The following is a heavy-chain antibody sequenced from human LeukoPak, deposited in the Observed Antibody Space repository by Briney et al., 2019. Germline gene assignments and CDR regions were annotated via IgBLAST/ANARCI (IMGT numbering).Heavy chain of an antibody. D-gene: IGHD3-10*01. Sequence: RPSETLSLTCTVSGGSVSSGSYYWSWIRQPPGKGLEWIGYIYYSGSTNYNPSLKSRVTISVDTSKNQFSLKLSSVTAADTAVYYCAREFFGESKYYFDYWGQGTLVTVSS. CDR3: AREFFGESKYYFDY. V-gene: IGHV4-61*01. J-gene: IGHJ4*02. CDR1: GGSVSSGSYY. CDR2: IYYSGST.